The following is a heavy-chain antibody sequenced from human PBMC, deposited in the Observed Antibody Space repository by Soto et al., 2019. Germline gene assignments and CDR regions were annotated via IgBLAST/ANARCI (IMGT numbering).Heavy chain of an antibody. D-gene: IGHD2-15*01. J-gene: IGHJ3*02. CDR3: ARGVLYGISRLNDAFDI. V-gene: IGHV1-18*01. CDR1: GYTFTSYG. Sequence: QVQLVQSGAEVKKPGASVKVSCKASGYTFTSYGISWVLQAPGQGLERMGWISAYNGKTHYAQKLQGRVTMTTHRSTRTADMAVRSLRSDETAVYYFARGVLYGISRLNDAFDIWGQGKTVTGSS. CDR2: ISAYNGKT.